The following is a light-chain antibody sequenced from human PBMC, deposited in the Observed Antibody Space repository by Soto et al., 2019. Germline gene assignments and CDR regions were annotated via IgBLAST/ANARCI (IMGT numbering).Light chain of an antibody. V-gene: IGLV2-14*01. CDR1: SSDVGGYNY. Sequence: QSALTQPASVSGSPGQSITISCTGTSSDVGGYNYVSWYQQHPGKAPKLMIYEVSNRPSGVSNRFSGSKSGHTASLTISGLQSEDEADYFCTSYTSSSTLHVFGTGTKLTVL. CDR3: TSYTSSSTLHV. J-gene: IGLJ1*01. CDR2: EVS.